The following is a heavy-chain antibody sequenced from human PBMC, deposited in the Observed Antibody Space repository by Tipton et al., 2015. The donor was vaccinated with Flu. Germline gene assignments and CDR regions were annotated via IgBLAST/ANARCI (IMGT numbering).Heavy chain of an antibody. Sequence: SLRLSCAASGFTFDDYAMHWVRQAPGKGLEWVSGISWNSGSIGYADSVMGRFTISRDNAKNSLYLQMNSLRGEDTALYFCAKGPLWFGELPTYGMDVWGQGTTVTVSS. D-gene: IGHD3-10*01. CDR2: ISWNSGSI. V-gene: IGHV3-9*01. CDR3: AKGPLWFGELPTYGMDV. CDR1: GFTFDDYA. J-gene: IGHJ6*02.